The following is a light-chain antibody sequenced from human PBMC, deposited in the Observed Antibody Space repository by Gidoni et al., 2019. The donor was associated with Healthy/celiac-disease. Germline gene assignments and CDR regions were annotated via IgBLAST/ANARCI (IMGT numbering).Light chain of an antibody. Sequence: QSALTQPRSASGSPGQSVTISCTGTSSDVGAYKYVSWYQQHPGKVPKLMIYEVSKRPSGVPDRFSGSKSGNTASLTVSGLQAEDEADYYCSSYAGSNNWVFGGGTKVTVL. CDR2: EVS. V-gene: IGLV2-8*01. CDR1: SSDVGAYKY. CDR3: SSYAGSNNWV. J-gene: IGLJ3*02.